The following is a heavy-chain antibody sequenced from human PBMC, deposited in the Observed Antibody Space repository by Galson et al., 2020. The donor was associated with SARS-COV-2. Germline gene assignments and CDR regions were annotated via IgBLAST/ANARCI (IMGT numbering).Heavy chain of an antibody. CDR3: ARTHYDYIWGSSRHYDY. CDR2: ISGYNDQT. CDR1: GYSFSNYG. J-gene: IGHJ4*02. Sequence: SCKTSGYSFSNYGINWVRPVPGQGLEWIGWISGYNDQTKYAEHLKGRLTLTTDTSTTTVYMELSSLTSDDTALYYCARTHYDYIWGSSRHYDYWGQGTLITVSS. D-gene: IGHD3-16*02. V-gene: IGHV1-18*01.